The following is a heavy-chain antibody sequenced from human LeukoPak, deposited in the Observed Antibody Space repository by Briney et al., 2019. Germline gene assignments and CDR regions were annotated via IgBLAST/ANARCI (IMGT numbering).Heavy chain of an antibody. Sequence: PSETLSLTCAVYGGSFSGYYWSWISQPPGKGMEWIGEIKQRRSTHDNPSHKSRGTISVDTSKDQFSLKLSSVTASETAVYSGARSLGYDSKRFDYWGQRTLVTVSS. V-gene: IGHV4-34*01. CDR3: ARSLGYDSKRFDY. CDR2: IKQRRST. D-gene: IGHD5-12*01. CDR1: GGSFSGYY. J-gene: IGHJ4*02.